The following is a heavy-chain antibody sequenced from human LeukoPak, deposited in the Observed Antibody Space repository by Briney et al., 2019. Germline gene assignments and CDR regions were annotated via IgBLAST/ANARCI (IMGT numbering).Heavy chain of an antibody. CDR1: GFTFSDYY. V-gene: IGHV3-11*01. CDR3: ASYDFWSGYYGAFDI. Sequence: KTGGSLRLSCAASGFTFSDYYMSWIRQAPGKGLEWVSYISSSGSTIYYADSVKGRFTISRDNAKNSLYLQMNSLRAEDTAVYYCASYDFWSGYYGAFDIRGQGTMVTVSS. D-gene: IGHD3-3*01. J-gene: IGHJ3*02. CDR2: ISSSGSTI.